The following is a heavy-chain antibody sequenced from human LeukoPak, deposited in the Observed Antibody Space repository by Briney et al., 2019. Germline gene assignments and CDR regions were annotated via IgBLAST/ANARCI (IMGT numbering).Heavy chain of an antibody. Sequence: GESLKISCQASGYIFTNYWIGWVRQMPGXGLXXXXXXXPADSDTTYSPSFQGQVTISADKSINTVYLQWSSLKASDTAMYYCARQSRDGSKTRGYYFDYWGQGTLVTVSS. CDR2: XXPADSDT. D-gene: IGHD3-10*01. J-gene: IGHJ4*02. CDR1: GYIFTNYW. CDR3: ARQSRDGSKTRGYYFDY. V-gene: IGHV5-51*01.